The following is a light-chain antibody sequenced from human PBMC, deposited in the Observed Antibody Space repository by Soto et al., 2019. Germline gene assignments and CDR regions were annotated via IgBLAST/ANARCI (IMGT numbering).Light chain of an antibody. CDR1: QSLTGW. Sequence: DIQLTQSPSTLSASVGDRVTITCRASQSLTGWLAWYQQKPGRAPTLLISKASSLESGVPSRFSGSGTGTEFTLTITSRQPDDFATYYCQHYNSYSGTFGQGTKVDIK. J-gene: IGKJ1*01. CDR3: QHYNSYSGT. V-gene: IGKV1-5*03. CDR2: KAS.